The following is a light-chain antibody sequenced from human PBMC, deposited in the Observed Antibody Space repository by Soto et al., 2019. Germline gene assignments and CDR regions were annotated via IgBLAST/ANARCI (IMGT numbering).Light chain of an antibody. Sequence: EIVLTQSPVTLSLSPGERSTLSCGSSQTVSSGYLAWYQQRPGLAPRLLIYDASSRATGIPDRFSGSGSGTDFSLTISRMETEDFAVYYCPQYSSSPYTFGQGTKVDI. CDR3: PQYSSSPYT. CDR2: DAS. J-gene: IGKJ2*01. CDR1: QTVSSGY. V-gene: IGKV3D-20*01.